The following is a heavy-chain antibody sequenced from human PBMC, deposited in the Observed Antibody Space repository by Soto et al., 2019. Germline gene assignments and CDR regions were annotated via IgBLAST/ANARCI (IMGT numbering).Heavy chain of an antibody. V-gene: IGHV3-23*01. CDR3: AKDPFDNDPVSLNWFDP. Sequence: PGGSLRLSCAASGFTFSSYAMSWVRQAPGKGLEWVSAISGSGGSTYYADSVKGRFTISRDNSKNTLYLQMNSLRAEDTAVFYCAKDPFDNDPVSLNWFDPWGQGTLVTVSS. J-gene: IGHJ5*02. D-gene: IGHD2-8*01. CDR1: GFTFSSYA. CDR2: ISGSGGST.